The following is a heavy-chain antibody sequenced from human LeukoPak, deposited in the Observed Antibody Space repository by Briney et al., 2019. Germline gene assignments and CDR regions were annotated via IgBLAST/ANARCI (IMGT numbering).Heavy chain of an antibody. Sequence: SETLSLTCSVSGYSISGGYYWGWIRQPPGKGLEWIASIYHNGVTYYNPSLKSRVRMSVDTSKNQFSLKLTSVTAADTAVYFCARVEWELRFDYWGQGILVTVSS. D-gene: IGHD1-26*01. J-gene: IGHJ4*02. V-gene: IGHV4-38-2*02. CDR3: ARVEWELRFDY. CDR2: IYHNGVT. CDR1: GYSISGGYY.